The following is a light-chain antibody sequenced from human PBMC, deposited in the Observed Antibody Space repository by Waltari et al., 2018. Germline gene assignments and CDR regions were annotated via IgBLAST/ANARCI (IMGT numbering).Light chain of an antibody. CDR1: QSVLHSSNTQNY. CDR3: QQYYTIPLT. CDR2: WAS. J-gene: IGKJ5*01. V-gene: IGKV4-1*01. Sequence: DIVMTQSPDSLTVSLGERATSNCKSRQSVLHSSNTQNYLAWYQQKPRQPPRLLIYWASTRESGVPDRFSGSGSGTDFTLTISSLQAEDVAVYYCQQYYTIPLTFGQGTRLEIK.